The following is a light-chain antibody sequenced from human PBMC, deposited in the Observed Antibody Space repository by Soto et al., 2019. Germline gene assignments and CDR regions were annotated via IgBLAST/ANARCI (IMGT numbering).Light chain of an antibody. CDR1: QSVSSSY. Sequence: EIVMTQSPAALSVSPGDAATLSCRASQSVSSSYLAWYQQKPGQAPRLLIYGASSRATGIPDRFSGSGSGTDFTLTLSRLEPEDFAVYYCQQYGSSPLTFGGGTKVDIK. CDR3: QQYGSSPLT. CDR2: GAS. V-gene: IGKV3-20*01. J-gene: IGKJ4*01.